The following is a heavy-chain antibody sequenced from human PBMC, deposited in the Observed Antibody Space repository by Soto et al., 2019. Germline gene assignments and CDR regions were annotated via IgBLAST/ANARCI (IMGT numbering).Heavy chain of an antibody. CDR2: ISYDGSNK. Sequence: GGSLRLSCAASGFTFSSYGMHWVRQAPGKGLEWVAVISYDGSNKYYADSVKGRFTISRDNSKNTLYLQMNSLRAEDTAVYYCAKAPDFWSGYRRGVFYWGQGTLVTVSS. V-gene: IGHV3-30*18. CDR3: AKAPDFWSGYRRGVFY. CDR1: GFTFSSYG. D-gene: IGHD3-3*01. J-gene: IGHJ4*02.